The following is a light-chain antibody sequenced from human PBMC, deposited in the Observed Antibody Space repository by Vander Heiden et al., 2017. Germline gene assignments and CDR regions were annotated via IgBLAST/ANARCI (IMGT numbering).Light chain of an antibody. Sequence: QSALTQPASVSGSPGQSITISCTGTSSDVGAYNYVSWYPQHPGKAPKLIIYDVTNRPSGVSNRFSGSKSGNTASLTTSGLQAEDEADYYCSSYTSSNTLVFGTGTKVTVL. V-gene: IGLV2-14*03. CDR1: SSDVGAYNY. J-gene: IGLJ1*01. CDR3: SSYTSSNTLV. CDR2: DVT.